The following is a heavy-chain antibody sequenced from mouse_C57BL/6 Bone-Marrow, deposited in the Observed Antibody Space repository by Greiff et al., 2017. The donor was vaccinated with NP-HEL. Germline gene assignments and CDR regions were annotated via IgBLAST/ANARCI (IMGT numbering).Heavy chain of an antibody. CDR2: SRNKANDYTT. CDR3: ARDARGYGSSHGMDY. CDR1: GFTFSDFY. D-gene: IGHD1-1*01. J-gene: IGHJ4*01. V-gene: IGHV7-1*01. Sequence: EVKLVESGGGLVQSGRSLRLSCATSGFTFSDFYMEWVRQAPGKGLEWIAASRNKANDYTTEYSASVKGRFIGSRDTSQSSLYLQMNALRAEDTAIYYCARDARGYGSSHGMDYWGQGTSVTVSS.